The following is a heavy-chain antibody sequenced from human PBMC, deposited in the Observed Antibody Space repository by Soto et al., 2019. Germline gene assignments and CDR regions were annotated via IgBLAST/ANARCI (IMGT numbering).Heavy chain of an antibody. J-gene: IGHJ1*01. Sequence: ASVKVSCKASGFSFIDYSILWVRQAPGQSLEWLGWINAGNGNTKYSHKFQDRVTITSDTSATTAYMELRSLRSEDTAVFYCARSAKKTWLPDFWGQGTLVTVSS. D-gene: IGHD5-12*01. V-gene: IGHV1-3*01. CDR2: INAGNGNT. CDR1: GFSFIDYS. CDR3: ARSAKKTWLPDF.